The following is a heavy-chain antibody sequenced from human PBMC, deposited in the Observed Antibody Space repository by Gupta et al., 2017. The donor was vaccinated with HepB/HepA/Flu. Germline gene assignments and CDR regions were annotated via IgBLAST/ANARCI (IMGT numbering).Heavy chain of an antibody. J-gene: IGHJ4*02. CDR1: GFTFDDYA. Sequence: EVQLVESGGGLVQPGRSLRLSCAASGFTFDDYAMHWVRQAPGKGLEWVSGISWNSGSIGYADSVKGRFTISRDNAKNSLYLQMNSLRAEDTALYYCAKDNTAMVKYYFDYWGQGTLVTVSS. D-gene: IGHD5-18*01. CDR2: ISWNSGSI. V-gene: IGHV3-9*01. CDR3: AKDNTAMVKYYFDY.